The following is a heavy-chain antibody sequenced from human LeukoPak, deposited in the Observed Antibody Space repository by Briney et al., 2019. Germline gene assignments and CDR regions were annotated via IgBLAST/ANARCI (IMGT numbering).Heavy chain of an antibody. CDR1: GDSITTNSYW. CDR2: IYSSGNS. D-gene: IGHD2-15*01. CDR3: ATCAPFVAGGFDY. Sequence: SETLSLTCSISGDSITTNSYWWAWIRQSPGKGLEWIGSIYSSGNSYYNPSLKSRASISPDTSKNHYSLSLTSVTAADTAVYFCATCAPFVAGGFDYWGQGSLVTVSS. V-gene: IGHV4-39*02. J-gene: IGHJ4*02.